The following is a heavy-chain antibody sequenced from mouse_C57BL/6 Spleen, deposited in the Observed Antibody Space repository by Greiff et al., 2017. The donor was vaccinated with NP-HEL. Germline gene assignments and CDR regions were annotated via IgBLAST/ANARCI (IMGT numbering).Heavy chain of an antibody. CDR2: IDPSDSYT. CDR3: AGGYEFAY. V-gene: IGHV1-50*01. D-gene: IGHD2-2*01. Sequence: VQLQQSGAELVKPGASVKLSCKASGYTFTSYWMQWVKQRPGQGLEWIGEIDPSDSYTNYNQKFKGKATLTVDTSSSTAYMQLSSLTSEDSAVYYCAGGYEFAYWGQGTLVTVSA. J-gene: IGHJ3*01. CDR1: GYTFTSYW.